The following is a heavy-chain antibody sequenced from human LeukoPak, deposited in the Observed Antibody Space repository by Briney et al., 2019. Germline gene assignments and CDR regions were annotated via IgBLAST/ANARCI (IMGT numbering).Heavy chain of an antibody. Sequence: GGSLRLSCVASGFTFTSYGMNWVRQAPGKGLEWLSYLSNTGNIHYAQSVKGRLTISRDNAKSSLYLQMDGLRAEDTAVYYCARRGDSPMIGDHWGQGILVTVAS. CDR2: LSNTGNI. D-gene: IGHD3-10*02. CDR1: GFTFTSYG. J-gene: IGHJ4*02. CDR3: ARRGDSPMIGDH. V-gene: IGHV3-48*01.